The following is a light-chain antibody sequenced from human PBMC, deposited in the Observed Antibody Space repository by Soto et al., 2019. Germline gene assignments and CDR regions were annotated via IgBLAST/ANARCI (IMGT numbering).Light chain of an antibody. CDR3: SSYTSSSTRV. Sequence: QSVLTQPASLSGSPGQSITISCTGTSSDIGGYNYVSWYQQHPGKAPKLMIYYVTNRPSGISNRFSGSKSGNTASLTISGLQADDEADYYCSSYTSSSTRVFGGGTQLTVL. CDR2: YVT. CDR1: SSDIGGYNY. J-gene: IGLJ7*01. V-gene: IGLV2-14*01.